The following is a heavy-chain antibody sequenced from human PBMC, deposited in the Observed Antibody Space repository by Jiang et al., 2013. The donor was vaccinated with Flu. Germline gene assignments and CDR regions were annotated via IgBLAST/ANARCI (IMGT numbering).Heavy chain of an antibody. Sequence: KPTQTLTLTCTFSGFSLSTSGVGVGWIRQPPGKALEWLALIYWDDDKRYSPSLKSRLTITKDTSKNQVVLTMTNMGPVDTATYYCAHIYDSSGYSGDFDYWGQGTLVTVSS. J-gene: IGHJ4*02. D-gene: IGHD3-22*01. CDR1: GFSLSTSGVG. CDR3: AHIYDSSGYSGDFDY. V-gene: IGHV2-5*02. CDR2: IYWDDDK.